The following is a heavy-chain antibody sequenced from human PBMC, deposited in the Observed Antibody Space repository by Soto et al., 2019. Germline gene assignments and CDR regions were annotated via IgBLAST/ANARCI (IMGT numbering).Heavy chain of an antibody. Sequence: GASVKVSCKASGGTFSSYAISWVRQAPGQGLEWMGGIIPIFGTANYAQKFQGRVTITADESTSTTYMELSSLRSEDTAVYYCARDLRVRIKTYYYYYGMDVWGQGTTVTVSS. CDR3: ARDLRVRIKTYYYYYGMDV. J-gene: IGHJ6*02. V-gene: IGHV1-69*13. CDR2: IIPIFGTA. CDR1: GGTFSSYA.